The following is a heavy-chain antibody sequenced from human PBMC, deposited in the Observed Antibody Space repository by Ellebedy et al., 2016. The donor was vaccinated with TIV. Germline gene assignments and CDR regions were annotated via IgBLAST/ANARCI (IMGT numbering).Heavy chain of an antibody. CDR3: AVSLTTPGAFDY. J-gene: IGHJ4*02. Sequence: GGSLRLSCAASGFTFSSYWMQWVRQAPGKGLVWVSRINTDGSSINYADSVKGRFTISRDSSKNTLYLQMNSLRADDSALYFCAVSLTTPGAFDYWGQGMLVTVSS. V-gene: IGHV3-74*01. D-gene: IGHD3-9*01. CDR2: INTDGSSI. CDR1: GFTFSSYW.